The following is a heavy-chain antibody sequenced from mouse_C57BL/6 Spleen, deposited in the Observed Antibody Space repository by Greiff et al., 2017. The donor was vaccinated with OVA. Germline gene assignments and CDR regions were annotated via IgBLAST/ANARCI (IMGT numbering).Heavy chain of an antibody. D-gene: IGHD4-1*01. Sequence: QVQLQQPGAELVMPGASVKLSCKASGYTFTSYWMHWVKQRPGQGLEWIGEIDPSDSYTNYNQKFKGKSTLTVDKSSSTAYMQLSSLTSEDSAVYYCARSNWDSNWYFDVWGTGTTVTVSS. CDR1: GYTFTSYW. J-gene: IGHJ1*03. V-gene: IGHV1-69*01. CDR3: ARSNWDSNWYFDV. CDR2: IDPSDSYT.